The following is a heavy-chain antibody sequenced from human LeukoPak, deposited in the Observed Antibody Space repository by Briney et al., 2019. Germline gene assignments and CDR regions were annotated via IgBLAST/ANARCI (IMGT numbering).Heavy chain of an antibody. J-gene: IGHJ5*02. Sequence: PSETLSLTCTVSGGSISSYYWTWIRQPPGKGLEWIGYISYSGSTNYNPSLKSRVTISVDTSKNRFSLNLTSVTAADTAVYYCARGYSRSWYQAVVYIWLDPWGQGTLVTVSS. CDR2: ISYSGST. CDR1: GGSISSYY. D-gene: IGHD6-13*01. V-gene: IGHV4-59*01. CDR3: ARGYSRSWYQAVVYIWLDP.